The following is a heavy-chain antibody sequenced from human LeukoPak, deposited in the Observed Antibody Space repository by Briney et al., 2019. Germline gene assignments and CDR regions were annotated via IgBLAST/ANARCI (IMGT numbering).Heavy chain of an antibody. Sequence: ASVTVSCKASGYTFTSYDINWVRQATGQGLEWMGWKNPNSGNTGYAQKFQGRVTMTRHTSISTAYMEPSSLRSEDTAVYYCARVTWDVWGQGTTVTVSS. J-gene: IGHJ6*02. CDR3: ARVTWDV. V-gene: IGHV1-8*01. CDR2: KNPNSGNT. CDR1: GYTFTSYD.